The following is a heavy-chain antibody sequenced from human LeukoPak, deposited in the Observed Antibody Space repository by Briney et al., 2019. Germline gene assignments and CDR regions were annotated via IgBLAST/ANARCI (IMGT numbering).Heavy chain of an antibody. CDR2: IYYSGST. V-gene: IGHV4-31*03. CDR1: GGSISSGGYY. D-gene: IGHD3-22*01. CDR3: ARASSGYYDDAFDI. Sequence: PSETLSLTCTVSGGSISSGGYYWSRIRQHPGKGLEWIGYIYYSGSTYYNPSLKSRVTISVDTSKNQFSLKLSSVTAADTAVYYCARASSGYYDDAFDIWGQGTMVTVSS. J-gene: IGHJ3*02.